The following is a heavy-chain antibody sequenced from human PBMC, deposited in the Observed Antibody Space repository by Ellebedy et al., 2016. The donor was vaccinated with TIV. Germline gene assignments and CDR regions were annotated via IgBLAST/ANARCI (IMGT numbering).Heavy chain of an antibody. CDR3: ARVGGAYAGRYLWFDP. V-gene: IGHV4-31*11. D-gene: IGHD3-10*01. CDR1: GGSITDDDYY. CDR2: IFRTGST. Sequence: SETLSFTCAVSGGSITDDDYYWSWIRQHPGKGLEWIAYIFRTGSTYYNPSLKSRVAMSIDTSKNQFSLKMNSVTAADTAVYYCARVGGAYAGRYLWFDPWGQGALVTVSS. J-gene: IGHJ5*02.